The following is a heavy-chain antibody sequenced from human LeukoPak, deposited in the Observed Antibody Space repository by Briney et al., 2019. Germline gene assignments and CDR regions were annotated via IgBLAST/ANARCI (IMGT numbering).Heavy chain of an antibody. CDR1: GFTFDDYA. CDR2: INWNGGST. Sequence: GGSLRLSCAASGFTFDDYAMHWVRQAPGKGLEWVSGINWNGGSTGYADSVKGRFTISRDNAKNSLYLQMNSLRAEDTALYHCARARMLGSSYYMDVWGKGTTVTVSS. D-gene: IGHD2-8*01. CDR3: ARARMLGSSYYMDV. V-gene: IGHV3-20*01. J-gene: IGHJ6*03.